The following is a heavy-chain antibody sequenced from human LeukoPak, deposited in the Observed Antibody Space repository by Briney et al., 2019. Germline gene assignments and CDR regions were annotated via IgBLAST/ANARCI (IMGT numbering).Heavy chain of an antibody. CDR3: ASRRGYSYHLDY. J-gene: IGHJ4*02. CDR1: GFTFSSYW. Sequence: GGSLRLSCAASGFTFSSYWMHWVRQAPGKGLEWVAVISYDGSNKYYADSVKGRFTISRDNSKNTLYLQMNSLRAEDTAVYYCASRRGYSYHLDYWGQGTLVTVSS. V-gene: IGHV3-30-3*01. CDR2: ISYDGSNK. D-gene: IGHD5-18*01.